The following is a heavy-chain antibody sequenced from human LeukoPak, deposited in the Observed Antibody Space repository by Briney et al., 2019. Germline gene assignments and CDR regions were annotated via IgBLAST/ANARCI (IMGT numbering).Heavy chain of an antibody. CDR2: ISGSGGST. Sequence: GGSLRLSCAASGFTFSSYGMSWVRQAPGKGLEWVSAISGSGGSTYYADSVKGRFTISRDNSKNTLYLQMNSLRAEDTAVYYCAKDYYDSSGYYYPAFDIWGQGTMVTVSS. CDR3: AKDYYDSSGYYYPAFDI. J-gene: IGHJ3*02. CDR1: GFTFSSYG. D-gene: IGHD3-22*01. V-gene: IGHV3-23*01.